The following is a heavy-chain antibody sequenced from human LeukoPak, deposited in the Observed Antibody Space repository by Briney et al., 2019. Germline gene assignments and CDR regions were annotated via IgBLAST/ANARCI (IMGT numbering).Heavy chain of an antibody. Sequence: SETLSLTCAVYGGSFRGDYWSWIRQPPGKVLGWIGEVSHSGSANYNPPVMSRVSISVDTSKNQCSLKLSSGTAADTAVYYCARGHHGGNRALWYFDLWGRGTVVSVSS. V-gene: IGHV4-34*01. CDR2: VSHSGSA. CDR3: ARGHHGGNRALWYFDL. CDR1: GGSFRGDY. J-gene: IGHJ2*01. D-gene: IGHD4-23*01.